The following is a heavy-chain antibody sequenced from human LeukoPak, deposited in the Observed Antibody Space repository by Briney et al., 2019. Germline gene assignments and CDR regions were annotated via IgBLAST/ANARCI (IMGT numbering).Heavy chain of an antibody. D-gene: IGHD2-2*02. CDR1: GFTFSSHS. CDR2: ISSSSSYI. J-gene: IGHJ4*02. Sequence: GGSLRLSCAASGFTFSSHSMNWVRQAPGKGLEWVSSISSSSSYIYYADSVKGRFTISRDNAKNSLYLQMNSLRAEDTAVYYCARDIPPDSTLGYWGQGTLVTVSS. V-gene: IGHV3-21*01. CDR3: ARDIPPDSTLGY.